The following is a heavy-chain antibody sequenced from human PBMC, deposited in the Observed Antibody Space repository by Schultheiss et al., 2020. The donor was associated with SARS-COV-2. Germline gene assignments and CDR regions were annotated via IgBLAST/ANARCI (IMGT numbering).Heavy chain of an antibody. Sequence: SETLSLTCTVSGGSISSGSYYWGWIRQPPGKGLEWIGYIYYSGSTNYNPSLKSRVTISVDTSKNQFSLKLSSVTAADTAVYYCARVREPTMIVVVTSYAFDIWGQGTMVTVSS. CDR1: GGSISSGSYY. V-gene: IGHV4-61*01. D-gene: IGHD3-22*01. J-gene: IGHJ3*02. CDR3: ARVREPTMIVVVTSYAFDI. CDR2: IYYSGST.